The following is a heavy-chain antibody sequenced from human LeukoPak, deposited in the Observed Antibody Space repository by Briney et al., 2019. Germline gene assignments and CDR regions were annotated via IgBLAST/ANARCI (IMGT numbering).Heavy chain of an antibody. CDR1: GGSISSYY. J-gene: IGHJ3*02. Sequence: SETLSLTCTVSGGSISSYYWSWIRQHPGKGLEWIGYIYYSGSTYYNPSLKSRVTISVDTSKNQFSLKLSSVTAADTAVYYCARPYDYGDWCAFDIWGQGTMVTVSS. CDR2: IYYSGST. V-gene: IGHV4-59*06. D-gene: IGHD4-17*01. CDR3: ARPYDYGDWCAFDI.